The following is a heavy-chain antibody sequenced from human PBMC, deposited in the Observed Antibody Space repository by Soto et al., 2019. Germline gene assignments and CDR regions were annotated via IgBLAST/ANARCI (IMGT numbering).Heavy chain of an antibody. CDR3: VTRHESGPRIASFDT. CDR2: INAANGDT. V-gene: IGHV1-3*01. J-gene: IGHJ5*02. Sequence: ASVKVSCKASGYTFTSYGIHWVRQAPGQRLEWMGWINAANGDTKYSPKFQGRATITRATSASTAYMELSSLRSEDTAVYSSVTRHESGPRIASFDTWGPGTLLTV. CDR1: GYTFTSYG. D-gene: IGHD2-15*01.